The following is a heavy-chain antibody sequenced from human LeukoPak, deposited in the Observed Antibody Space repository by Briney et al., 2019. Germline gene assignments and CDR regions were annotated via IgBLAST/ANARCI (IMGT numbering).Heavy chain of an antibody. Sequence: GGSLRLSCAASGFTFSSYSMNWVRQARGKGLGLGSSIRSSSSNIYYADSVKGRFTISRDNAKNSLYLQMNSLRAEDTAVYYCARGPPRNPFHYWGQGTLVTVSS. CDR2: IRSSSSNI. CDR1: GFTFSSYS. J-gene: IGHJ4*02. CDR3: ARGPPRNPFHY. V-gene: IGHV3-21*01.